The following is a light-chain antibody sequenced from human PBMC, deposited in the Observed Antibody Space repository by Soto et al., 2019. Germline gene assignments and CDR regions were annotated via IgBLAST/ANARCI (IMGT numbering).Light chain of an antibody. CDR1: QTVTSK. CDR3: QQYNNWPT. Sequence: EIVMTQSPATLSVSPGERATLSCRASQTVTSKLAWYQQKPGQAPRLLIYDASTRATGIPVRFSGSGSETEFTLTISSLQFEDFAVYYCQQYNNWPTFGHGTKVDIK. J-gene: IGKJ1*01. V-gene: IGKV3-15*01. CDR2: DAS.